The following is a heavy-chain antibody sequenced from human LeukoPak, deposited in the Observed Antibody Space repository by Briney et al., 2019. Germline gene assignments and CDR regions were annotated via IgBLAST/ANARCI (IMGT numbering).Heavy chain of an antibody. CDR1: GGSISSSSYY. CDR2: ISYSGST. V-gene: IGHV4-39*01. CDR3: ARHRYYYGSGSPHPLLDFDY. D-gene: IGHD3-10*01. J-gene: IGHJ4*02. Sequence: SETLSLTCTVSGGSISSSSYYWGWIRQPPGKGLEWIGSISYSGSTHYSPSLKSRITISADTSKNQFSLKLSSVTAADTAVYYCARHRYYYGSGSPHPLLDFDYWGQGTLVTVSS.